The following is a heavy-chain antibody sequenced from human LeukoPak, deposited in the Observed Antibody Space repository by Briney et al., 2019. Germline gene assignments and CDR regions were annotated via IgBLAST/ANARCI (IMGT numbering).Heavy chain of an antibody. CDR2: ISYDGSNK. J-gene: IGHJ6*02. CDR1: GFTFSSYG. CDR3: AKERDGYNNYGMDV. Sequence: PGRSLRLSCAASGFTFSSYGTHWVRQAPGKGLEWVAVISYDGSNKYYADSVKGRFTISRDNSKNTLYLQMNSLRAEDTAVYYCAKERDGYNNYGMDVWGQGTTVTVSS. D-gene: IGHD5-24*01. V-gene: IGHV3-30*18.